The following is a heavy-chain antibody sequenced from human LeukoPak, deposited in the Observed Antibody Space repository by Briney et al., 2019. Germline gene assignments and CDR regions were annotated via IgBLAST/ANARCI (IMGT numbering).Heavy chain of an antibody. D-gene: IGHD2/OR15-2a*01. CDR3: AIGADYCFPN. CDR2: ISSSGSTI. J-gene: IGHJ4*02. CDR1: GFTFSSYE. V-gene: IGHV3-48*03. Sequence: GGSLRLSCAASGFTFSSYEVNWVRQAPGKGLEWVSYISSSGSTIYYADSVKGRFTISRDNAKNSLYLQMSSLRAEDTALYFCAIGADYCFPNWGQGTLVTVSS.